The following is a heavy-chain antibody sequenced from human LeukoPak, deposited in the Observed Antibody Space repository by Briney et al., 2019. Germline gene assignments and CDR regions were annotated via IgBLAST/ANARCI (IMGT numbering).Heavy chain of an antibody. Sequence: GGSLRLSCAASGFTFNNYAMNWVRQAPGKGLEWVSSISSSSSYIYYADSVKGRFTISRDNAKNSLYLQMNSLRAEDTAVYYCARDLTTFGGVIVPPSYYFDYWGQGTLVTVSS. CDR1: GFTFNNYA. V-gene: IGHV3-21*01. CDR2: ISSSSSYI. J-gene: IGHJ4*02. CDR3: ARDLTTFGGVIVPPSYYFDY. D-gene: IGHD3-16*02.